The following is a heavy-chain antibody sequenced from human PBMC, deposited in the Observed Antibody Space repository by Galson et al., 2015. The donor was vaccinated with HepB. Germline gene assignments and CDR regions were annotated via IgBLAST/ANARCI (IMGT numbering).Heavy chain of an antibody. CDR2: MNTQSGDT. Sequence: SVKVSCKASGYTFTSYDINWVRQATGQGLEWVGWMNTQSGDTGYAQKFQGRVTMTRDTSISTAYMELSSLISEDTAVYYCARNPAYTGWFDPWGQGTLVTVSS. CDR3: ARNPAYTGWFDP. D-gene: IGHD3-16*01. J-gene: IGHJ5*02. V-gene: IGHV1-8*01. CDR1: GYTFTSYD.